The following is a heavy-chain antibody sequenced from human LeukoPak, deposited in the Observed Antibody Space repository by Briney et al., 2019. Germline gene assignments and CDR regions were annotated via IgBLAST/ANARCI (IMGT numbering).Heavy chain of an antibody. V-gene: IGHV3-20*04. CDR1: GFPFDDYG. CDR3: ARADSWDYYMDV. Sequence: GGSLRLSCAASGFPFDDYGMSWVRQAPGKGLEWVSGINWNGGSTGYADSVKGRFTISRDKAKNSLYLQMNSLRAEDTALYYWARADSWDYYMDVWGKGTTVTVSS. D-gene: IGHD6-13*01. CDR2: INWNGGST. J-gene: IGHJ6*03.